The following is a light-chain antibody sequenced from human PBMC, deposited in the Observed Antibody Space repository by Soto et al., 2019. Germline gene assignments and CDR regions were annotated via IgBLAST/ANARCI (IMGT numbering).Light chain of an antibody. CDR2: DAS. V-gene: IGKV1-5*01. J-gene: IGKJ1*01. Sequence: DIQMTQSPSTLSASVGDRVAITCRASQSISSWLAWYQQKPGKAPNLLIYDASSLKSGVPSRFSGSGSGTEFTLTISNLQPDDFATYYRQQYEGYPWTFGQGTKVEIQ. CDR1: QSISSW. CDR3: QQYEGYPWT.